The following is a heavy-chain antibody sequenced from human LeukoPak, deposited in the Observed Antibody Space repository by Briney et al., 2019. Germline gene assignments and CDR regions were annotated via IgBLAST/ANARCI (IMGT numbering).Heavy chain of an antibody. J-gene: IGHJ4*02. D-gene: IGHD3-10*01. CDR2: NYYSGST. CDR1: GGSISSSSYY. CDR3: AGDSVRGFGDLLYISFTRWPA. Sequence: SETLSLTCTVSGGSISSSSYYWGWIREPPGRGLEWIGRNYYSGSTYYNPSLKRRVTISVDTSKNQFSLKLRSVTAADTAVYYCAGDSVRGFGDLLYISFTRWPAWGQGTLVTVSS. V-gene: IGHV4-39*07.